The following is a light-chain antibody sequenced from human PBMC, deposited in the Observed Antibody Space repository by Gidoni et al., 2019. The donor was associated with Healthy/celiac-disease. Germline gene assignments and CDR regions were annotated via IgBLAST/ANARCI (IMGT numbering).Light chain of an antibody. CDR2: DAS. CDR1: QDISNY. Sequence: DIQMTQSPSSLSASVGDRVTITCQASQDISNYLNWYQQKPVKAPKLLIYDASNLETGVPSRFSGSGSGTDFTFTISSLQPEDIATYYCQQYDNRPPLTFGAGTKVEIK. J-gene: IGKJ4*01. CDR3: QQYDNRPPLT. V-gene: IGKV1-33*01.